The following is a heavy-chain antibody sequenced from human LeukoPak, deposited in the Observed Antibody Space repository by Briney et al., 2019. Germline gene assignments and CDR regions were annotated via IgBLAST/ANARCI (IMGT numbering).Heavy chain of an antibody. CDR2: ISAYNGNT. D-gene: IGHD6-19*01. V-gene: IGHV1-18*01. J-gene: IGHJ6*03. Sequence: ASVKVSCKASGYTFTSYGISWVRQAPGQGLERMGWISAYNGNTNYAQKLQGRVTMTTDTSTSTAYMELRSLRSDDTAVYYCARDRQWLGPHYYYYMDVWGKGTTVTVSS. CDR3: ARDRQWLGPHYYYYMDV. CDR1: GYTFTSYG.